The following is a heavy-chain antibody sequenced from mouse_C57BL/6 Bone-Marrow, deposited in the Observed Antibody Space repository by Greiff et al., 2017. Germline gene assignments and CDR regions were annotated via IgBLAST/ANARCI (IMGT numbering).Heavy chain of an antibody. CDR1: GYTFTSYG. CDR2: IYPRSGNT. D-gene: IGHD1-1*01. V-gene: IGHV1-81*01. CDR3: ARSYYCGSSFWFAY. Sequence: VKLQESGAELARPGASVKLSCKASGYTFTSYGISWVKQRTGQGLAWIGEIYPRSGNTYYIEKFKGKATLTADKSSSTAYMELRSLTSEASAVXFCARSYYCGSSFWFAYWGQGTLVTVSA. J-gene: IGHJ3*01.